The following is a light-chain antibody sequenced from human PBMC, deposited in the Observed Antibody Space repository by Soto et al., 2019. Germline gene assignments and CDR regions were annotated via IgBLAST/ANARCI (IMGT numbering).Light chain of an antibody. V-gene: IGLV2-8*01. Sequence: QSALTQPPSASGSPGQSLTISCTGTSSDVGHYNFVSWYQQHPGKAPKLMISDVNKRPSGVPDRFSGSKSGNTASLTVSGLQAEDEADYYCSSYAGSNNWVFGGGTTLTVL. CDR1: SSDVGHYNF. CDR2: DVN. J-gene: IGLJ3*02. CDR3: SSYAGSNNWV.